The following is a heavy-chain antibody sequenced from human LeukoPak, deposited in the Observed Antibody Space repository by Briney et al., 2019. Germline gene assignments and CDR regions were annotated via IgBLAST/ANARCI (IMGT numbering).Heavy chain of an antibody. CDR3: ARDYYRDYFDY. Sequence: GGSLRLSCAASGFTFSSYWMHWVRQAPGKGLVWVSRINSDGSSTSYADFVKGRLTISRDNAKNTLYLQMNSLRAEDTAVYYCARDYYRDYFDYWDQGTLVTVSS. J-gene: IGHJ4*02. D-gene: IGHD3-10*01. CDR1: GFTFSSYW. CDR2: INSDGSST. V-gene: IGHV3-74*01.